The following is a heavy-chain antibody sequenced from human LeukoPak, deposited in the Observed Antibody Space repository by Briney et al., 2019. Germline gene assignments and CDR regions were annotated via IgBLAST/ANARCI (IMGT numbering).Heavy chain of an antibody. V-gene: IGHV3-48*03. CDR3: ARDTRGYYRLGD. Sequence: GGSLRLSCAASGFTFSSYEMNWVRQAPGKGLEWVSHISSSGSTIYYADSVKGRFTISRDNTKNSLYLQMNSLRAEDTAVYYCARDTRGYYRLGDWGQGTLVTVSS. CDR1: GFTFSSYE. J-gene: IGHJ4*02. D-gene: IGHD3-22*01. CDR2: ISSSGSTI.